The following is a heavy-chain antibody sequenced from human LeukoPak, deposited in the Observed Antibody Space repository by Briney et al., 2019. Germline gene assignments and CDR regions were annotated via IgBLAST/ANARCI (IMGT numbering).Heavy chain of an antibody. CDR1: GCTFSSYG. CDR3: AKVRSYYYGSGSFDY. D-gene: IGHD3-10*01. Sequence: PGGSLRLSCAASGCTFSSYGMHWVRQAPGKGLEWVAFIRYDGSNKYYADSVKGRFTISRDNSKNALYLQMNSLRAEDTAVYYCAKVRSYYYGSGSFDYWGQGTLVTVSS. CDR2: IRYDGSNK. J-gene: IGHJ4*02. V-gene: IGHV3-30*02.